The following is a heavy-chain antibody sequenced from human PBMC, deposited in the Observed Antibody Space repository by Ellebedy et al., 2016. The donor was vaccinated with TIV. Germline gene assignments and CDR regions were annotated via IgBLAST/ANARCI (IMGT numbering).Heavy chain of an antibody. J-gene: IGHJ6*03. CDR1: GYTFTGYY. CDR2: INPNSGGT. CDR3: ARARDCSSTSCYSGYYYYMDV. Sequence: ASVKVSCXASGYTFTGYYMHWVRQAPGQGLEWMGWINPNSGGTNYAQKFQGRVTMTRDTSISTAYMELSRLRSDDTAVYYCARARDCSSTSCYSGYYYYMDVWGKGTTVTVSS. D-gene: IGHD2-2*02. V-gene: IGHV1-2*02.